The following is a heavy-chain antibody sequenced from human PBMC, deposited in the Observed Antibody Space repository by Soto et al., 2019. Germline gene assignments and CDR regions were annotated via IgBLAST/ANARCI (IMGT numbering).Heavy chain of an antibody. CDR3: AGGFLGAEQFDY. CDR2: INTAGSST. Sequence: EVQLVESGGGLVQPGGSLRVSCAASGVTFSGSWMHWVRQAPGKGLVWVSRINTAGSSTTDADSVKGRFTISRDNAKNTLFLQMNSLRAEDTAVYYCAGGFLGAEQFDYWGQGTLVTVSS. J-gene: IGHJ4*02. CDR1: GVTFSGSW. V-gene: IGHV3-74*01. D-gene: IGHD6-25*01.